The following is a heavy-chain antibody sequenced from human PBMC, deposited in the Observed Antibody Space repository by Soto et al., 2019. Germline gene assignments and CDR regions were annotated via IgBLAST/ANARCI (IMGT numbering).Heavy chain of an antibody. V-gene: IGHV3-33*01. D-gene: IGHD2-15*01. CDR3: ARPGTEWHLDALGYCSGGRCESNWFDP. CDR1: GFPFSIYG. J-gene: IGHJ5*02. CDR2: IWYDGSNK. Sequence: GGSLRLSCAASGFPFSIYGMHWVRQSPGKGLEWVAFIWYDGSNKYYADSVKGRFTISRDNSKNTLYLQMNSLRAEDTAVYYCARPGTEWHLDALGYCSGGRCESNWFDPWGQGTRGTVS.